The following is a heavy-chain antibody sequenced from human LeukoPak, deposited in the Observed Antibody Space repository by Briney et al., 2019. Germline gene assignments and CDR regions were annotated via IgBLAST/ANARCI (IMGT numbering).Heavy chain of an antibody. D-gene: IGHD2-15*01. Sequence: GASVKVSCKASGGTFSSYTISWVRQAPGQGLEWMGGIIPLFGTPDYPQKFQDRLTITADKSTSTAYMELTSLRSEDTAVYYCASATLRCSGGSCYEMDVWGKGTTVTVSS. V-gene: IGHV1-69*06. CDR1: GGTFSSYT. J-gene: IGHJ6*04. CDR3: ASATLRCSGGSCYEMDV. CDR2: IIPLFGTP.